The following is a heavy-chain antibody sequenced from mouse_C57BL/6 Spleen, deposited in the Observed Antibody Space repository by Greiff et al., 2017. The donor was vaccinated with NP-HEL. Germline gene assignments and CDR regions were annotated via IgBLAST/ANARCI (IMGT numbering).Heavy chain of an antibody. CDR3: ARAYSNYDAMDY. D-gene: IGHD2-5*01. J-gene: IGHJ4*01. CDR1: GYTFTSYW. Sequence: VQLQQSGTELVKPGASVKLSCKASGYTFTSYWMHWVKQRPGQGLEWIGNINPSNGGTNYNEKFKSKATLTVDKSSSPAYMHISSLTSEDSAVFNCARAYSNYDAMDYWSQGTSVNVAS. CDR2: INPSNGGT. V-gene: IGHV1-53*01.